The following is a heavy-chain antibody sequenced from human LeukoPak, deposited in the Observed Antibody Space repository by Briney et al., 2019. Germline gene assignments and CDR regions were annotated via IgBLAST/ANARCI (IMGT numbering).Heavy chain of an antibody. CDR1: GFTFSSYA. Sequence: GGSLRLSCAASGFTFSSYAMSWVRQAPGKGLEWVAVIWYDGSDKYYADSVKGRFTISRDNSKNTLYLQMNSLRAEDTAVYYCARSYDSSTVGAFDIWGQGTMVTVSS. CDR2: IWYDGSDK. J-gene: IGHJ3*02. D-gene: IGHD3-22*01. V-gene: IGHV3-33*08. CDR3: ARSYDSSTVGAFDI.